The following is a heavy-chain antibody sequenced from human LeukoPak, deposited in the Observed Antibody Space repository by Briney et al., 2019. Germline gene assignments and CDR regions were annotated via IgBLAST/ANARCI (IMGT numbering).Heavy chain of an antibody. V-gene: IGHV4-34*01. CDR3: ARVYSDSWPGYYFDN. J-gene: IGHJ4*02. CDR1: GGPFSGYY. Sequence: SETLSLTCGVYGGPFSGYYWSWIRQPPEEGLEWIGEINHSGNTNYNPSLKSRVTISADTSKNQFSLKLSSVTAADTAVYYCARVYSDSWPGYYFDNWGQGTLVTVSS. D-gene: IGHD6-13*01. CDR2: INHSGNT.